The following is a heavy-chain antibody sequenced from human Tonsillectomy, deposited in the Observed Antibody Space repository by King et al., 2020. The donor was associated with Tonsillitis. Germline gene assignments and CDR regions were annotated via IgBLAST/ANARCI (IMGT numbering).Heavy chain of an antibody. CDR3: ARVFGGAYCGGDCYQLFDY. D-gene: IGHD2-21*02. Sequence: VQLQESGPGLVKPSQTLSLTCTVSGGSISSGDYYWSWIRQPPGKGLEWIGYIYYSGSTYYNPSLKSRVTISVDTSKNQFSLKLSSVTAADTAVYYSARVFGGAYCGGDCYQLFDYWGQGTLVTVSS. J-gene: IGHJ4*02. CDR1: GGSISSGDYY. CDR2: IYYSGST. V-gene: IGHV4-30-4*01.